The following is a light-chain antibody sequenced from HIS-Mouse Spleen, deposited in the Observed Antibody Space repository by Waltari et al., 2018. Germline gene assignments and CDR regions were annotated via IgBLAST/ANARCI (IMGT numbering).Light chain of an antibody. CDR2: EDS. CDR1: ALQTKC. J-gene: IGLJ2*01. CDR3: YSTDSSGNHRV. V-gene: IGLV3-10*01. Sequence: SYELTQPPSVSVSPGQTARPTCSGDALQTKCAYWYQQKSGQAPVLVIYEDSKRPSGIPERFSGSSSGTMATLTISGAQVEDEADYYCYSTDSSGNHRVFGGGTKLTVL.